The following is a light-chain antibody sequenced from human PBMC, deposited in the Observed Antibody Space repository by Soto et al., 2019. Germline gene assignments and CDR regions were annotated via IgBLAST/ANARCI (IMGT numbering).Light chain of an antibody. V-gene: IGLV2-14*01. Sequence: QSALTQPASVSGSPGQSITISCTGTSSDVGGYNYVSWYQQHPGKAPKLMIYEVSNRPSGVSNRFSGSKSGNTASLTISGLQAEDEADYYCRSYTSSSTRVWVVGGGTKLTVL. CDR1: SSDVGGYNY. J-gene: IGLJ3*02. CDR2: EVS. CDR3: RSYTSSSTRVWV.